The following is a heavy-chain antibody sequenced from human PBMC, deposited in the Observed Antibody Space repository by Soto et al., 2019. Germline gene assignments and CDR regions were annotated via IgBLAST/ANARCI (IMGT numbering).Heavy chain of an antibody. V-gene: IGHV3-11*01. CDR3: ERDGTEYSGEYYDY. D-gene: IGHD4-17*01. J-gene: IGHJ4*02. CDR2: IGTRGNTK. Sequence: QVPLVESGGGLVKPGGSLRLSCATSGFTFSDYYMSWIRQAPGKGLEWVSYIGTRGNTKYYADSVRGRFTISRDNAKNSLYLKMNSLRADDTAVYYCERDGTEYSGEYYDYWGQGIPVTVPS. CDR1: GFTFSDYY.